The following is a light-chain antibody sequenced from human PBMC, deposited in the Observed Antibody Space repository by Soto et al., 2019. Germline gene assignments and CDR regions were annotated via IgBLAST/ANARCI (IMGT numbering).Light chain of an antibody. V-gene: IGKV1-39*01. CDR1: QNIGTS. CDR3: QQSYNDPYT. J-gene: IGKJ2*01. CDR2: SAS. Sequence: DIQMTQSPSSLSVSVGDRVTITCRASQNIGTSLNWYQMKLGRAPTLLIYSASTLQSGAPSRFSGGGSGTDFTLTINSLQPEDFATYSCQQSYNDPYTFGQGTMLEIK.